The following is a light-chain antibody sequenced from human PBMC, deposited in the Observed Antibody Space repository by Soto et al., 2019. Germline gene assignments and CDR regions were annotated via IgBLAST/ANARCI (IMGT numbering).Light chain of an antibody. CDR3: HQYDGAPHT. CDR2: GAS. J-gene: IGKJ2*01. CDR1: QSVSNNY. Sequence: VLKQSPGTLSSYQGERATLSCRASQSVSNNYLAWYQQKPGQAPRLLIFGASIRATGIPDRFSGSGSGTDFTLTISRLEPEDFAVFYCHQYDGAPHTFGQGTNVDVK. V-gene: IGKV3-20*01.